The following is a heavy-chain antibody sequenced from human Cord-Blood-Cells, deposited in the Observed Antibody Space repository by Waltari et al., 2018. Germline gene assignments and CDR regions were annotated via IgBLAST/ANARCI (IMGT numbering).Heavy chain of an antibody. J-gene: IGHJ3*02. CDR1: GYTLTELS. D-gene: IGHD6-19*01. CDR3: ATAAIAVAGTAFDI. V-gene: IGHV1-24*01. CDR2: VDPEDGET. Sequence: QVQLVQSGAEVKKPGASVKVSCKVSGYTLTELSMHWVRQAPGKGLEWMGGVDPEDGETIYAQKCQGRVTMTEDTSTDTAYMELSSLRSEDTAVYYCATAAIAVAGTAFDIWGQGTMVTVSS.